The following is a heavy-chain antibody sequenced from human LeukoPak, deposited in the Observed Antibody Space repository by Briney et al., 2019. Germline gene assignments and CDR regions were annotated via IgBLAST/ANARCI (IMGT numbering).Heavy chain of an antibody. CDR3: ARHTAGTQYVDD. D-gene: IGHD6-19*01. Sequence: SETLSLTCTVSGGSISSGGYYWSWIRQRPGQGLEWIGYISYSGSTYYNPSLKTRVTISVDTSKNQFSLKLSYVTAADTAVYYCARHTAGTQYVDDWGQGTLVTVSS. CDR1: GGSISSGGYY. CDR2: ISYSGST. V-gene: IGHV4-30-4*08. J-gene: IGHJ4*02.